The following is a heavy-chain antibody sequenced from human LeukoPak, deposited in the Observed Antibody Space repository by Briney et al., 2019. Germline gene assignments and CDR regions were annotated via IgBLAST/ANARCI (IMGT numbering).Heavy chain of an antibody. D-gene: IGHD6-6*01. Sequence: GASVKVSCTASGYTFTGYYMHWVRQAPGQGLAWMGRINPNSGGTNYAQKFQGRVTMTRDTSISTAYMELSRLRSDDTAVYYCARDSSSSFVRWFDPWGQGTLVTVSS. CDR1: GYTFTGYY. J-gene: IGHJ5*02. V-gene: IGHV1-2*06. CDR3: ARDSSSSFVRWFDP. CDR2: INPNSGGT.